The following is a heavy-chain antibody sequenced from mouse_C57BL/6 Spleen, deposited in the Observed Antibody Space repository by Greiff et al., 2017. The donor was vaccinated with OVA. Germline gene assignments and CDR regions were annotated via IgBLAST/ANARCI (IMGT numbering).Heavy chain of an antibody. J-gene: IGHJ3*01. D-gene: IGHD4-1*01. CDR2: ILPGSGST. CDR3: ASPPWDVRFAY. Sequence: QVQLKQSGAELMKPGASVKLSCKATGYTFTGYWIEWVKQRPGHGLEWIGEILPGSGSTNYNEKFKGKATFTADTSSNTAYMQLSSLTTEDSAIYYCASPPWDVRFAYWGQGTLVTVSA. V-gene: IGHV1-9*01. CDR1: GYTFTGYW.